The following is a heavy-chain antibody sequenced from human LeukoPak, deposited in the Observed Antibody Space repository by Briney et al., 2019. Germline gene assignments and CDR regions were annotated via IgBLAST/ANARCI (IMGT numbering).Heavy chain of an antibody. V-gene: IGHV3-20*04. CDR3: ARVGVDGSGSYYNGGLDY. CDR2: INWNGDST. J-gene: IGHJ4*02. D-gene: IGHD3-10*01. CDR1: GFTFDDYG. Sequence: GGSLRLSCAASGFTFDDYGMNWVRQAPGKGLEYVSGINWNGDSTGYADSVKGRLTISRDNAKNSLYLQMNSLRAEDTALYYCARVGVDGSGSYYNGGLDYWGQGTLVTVSS.